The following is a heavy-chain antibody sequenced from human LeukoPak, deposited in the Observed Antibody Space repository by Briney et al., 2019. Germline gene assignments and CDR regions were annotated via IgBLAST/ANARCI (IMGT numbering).Heavy chain of an antibody. CDR3: LKDRLGAGDY. CDR1: GFTFSSYA. J-gene: IGHJ4*02. D-gene: IGHD7-27*01. CDR2: ITSNGDAT. V-gene: IGHV3-64D*06. Sequence: GGSLRLSCSASGFTFSSYAMHWVRQAPGRGLEYVSAITSNGDATYYADSVKGRFTISRDNSKNTLYLQMTSLRAEDTAIYYCLKDRLGAGDYWGQGTLVTVSS.